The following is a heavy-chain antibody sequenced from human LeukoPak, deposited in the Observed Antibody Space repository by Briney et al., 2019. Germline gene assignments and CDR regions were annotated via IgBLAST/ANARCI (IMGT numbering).Heavy chain of an antibody. CDR3: ARGLGIAVAGVFDY. Sequence: ASVKVSCKASGYTFTSYGINWVRQAPGQGLEWLGWLSGYTGHTNYVQKIQGRVTMTTDTSTNTAYMELRSLRSDDTAVYYCARGLGIAVAGVFDYWGQGSLVTVSS. CDR1: GYTFTSYG. CDR2: LSGYTGHT. D-gene: IGHD6-19*01. V-gene: IGHV1-18*04. J-gene: IGHJ4*02.